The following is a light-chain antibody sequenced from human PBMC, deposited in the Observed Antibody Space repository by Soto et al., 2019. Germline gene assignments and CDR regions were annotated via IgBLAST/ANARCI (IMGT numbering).Light chain of an antibody. V-gene: IGKV3-11*01. CDR3: QQRSNWPIT. CDR2: DAS. J-gene: IGKJ5*01. CDR1: QSISNY. Sequence: EIVLTQSPAPLSLSPGERATPSCRASQSISNYLAWYQQEPGQAPRLLIYDASNRATGIPARFSGSGSGTDFTLTISSLEPEDFAIYYCQQRSNWPITFGQGTRLEIK.